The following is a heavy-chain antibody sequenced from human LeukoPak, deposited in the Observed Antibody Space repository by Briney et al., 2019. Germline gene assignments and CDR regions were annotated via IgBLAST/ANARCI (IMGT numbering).Heavy chain of an antibody. CDR2: IYYSGST. CDR3: ARDWIAAAEGRFDP. Sequence: SETLSLTCTVSGGSISSSSYYWGWIRQPPGKGLEWIGSIYYSGSTYYNPPLKSRVTISVDTSKNQFSLKLSSVTAADTAVYYCARDWIAAAEGRFDPWGQGTLVTVSS. D-gene: IGHD6-13*01. V-gene: IGHV4-39*02. CDR1: GGSISSSSYY. J-gene: IGHJ5*02.